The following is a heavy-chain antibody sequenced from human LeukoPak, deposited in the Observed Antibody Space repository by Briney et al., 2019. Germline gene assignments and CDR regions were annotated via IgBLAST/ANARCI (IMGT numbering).Heavy chain of an antibody. D-gene: IGHD6-19*01. CDR2: INSDGSST. CDR1: GFTFSSYW. J-gene: IGHJ4*02. V-gene: IGHV3-74*01. Sequence: GGSLRLSCAASGFTFSSYWMHWVRQAPGKGLVWVSRINSDGSSTSYADSVKGRFTISRDNAKNTLYLQMNSLRAEDTAVYYCAKDKMGLQWLYDYWGQGTLVTVSS. CDR3: AKDKMGLQWLYDY.